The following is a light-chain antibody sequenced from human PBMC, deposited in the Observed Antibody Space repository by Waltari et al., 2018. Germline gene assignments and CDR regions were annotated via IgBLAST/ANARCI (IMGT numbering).Light chain of an antibody. J-gene: IGKJ4*01. CDR2: AAS. CDR1: QNINIF. Sequence: DIQMTQSPFSLSASVGDRVTITCRASQNINIFLSWYQQRPGRAPRLLIYAASSLHSGVPSRFSGSGSGTDFTLTIASLQPEDFATYYCQQSDTFFALTFGGGTKVEI. V-gene: IGKV1-39*01. CDR3: QQSDTFFALT.